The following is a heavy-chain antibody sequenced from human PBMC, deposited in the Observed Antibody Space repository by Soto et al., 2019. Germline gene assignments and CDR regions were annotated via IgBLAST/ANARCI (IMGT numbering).Heavy chain of an antibody. CDR2: IIPIFGTA. CDR3: ARGTEYYYDSSGYSLGAWFDP. Sequence: SVKVSCKASGGTFSSYAISWVRQAPGQGLEWMGGIIPIFGTANYAQKFQGRVTITADESTSTAYMELSSLRSEDTAVYYCARGTEYYYDSSGYSLGAWFDPWGHGTLVTVS. J-gene: IGHJ5*02. CDR1: GGTFSSYA. D-gene: IGHD3-22*01. V-gene: IGHV1-69*13.